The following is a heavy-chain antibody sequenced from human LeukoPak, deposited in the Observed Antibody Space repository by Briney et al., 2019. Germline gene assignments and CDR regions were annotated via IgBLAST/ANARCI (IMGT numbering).Heavy chain of an antibody. J-gene: IGHJ5*02. V-gene: IGHV3-66*02. CDR1: GFAVSTNY. Sequence: GGSLRLSCAASGFAVSTNYLSWVRQAPGKGLEWVSVVYSDGSTYYTDSVKGRFTISRDNSKNTLYLQMNSLRPEDTAVYYCARDQRSESYYPWGWFDPWGQGTLVTVSS. CDR2: VYSDGST. CDR3: ARDQRSESYYPWGWFDP. D-gene: IGHD1-26*01.